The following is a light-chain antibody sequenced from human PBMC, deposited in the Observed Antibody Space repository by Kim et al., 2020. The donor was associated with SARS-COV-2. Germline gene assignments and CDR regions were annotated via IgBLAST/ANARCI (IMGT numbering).Light chain of an antibody. J-gene: IGLJ2*01. V-gene: IGLV3-1*01. CDR1: KLGDKY. CDR3: QAWDSSAAV. Sequence: SYELTQPPSVSVSPGQTARITCSGDKLGDKYAFWYQQKPGQSPVLVMFQHDKRPSGISQRFSGSNSGNTAILTISGTRTIDEADYYCQAWDSSAAVFGEGTKLLVL. CDR2: QHD.